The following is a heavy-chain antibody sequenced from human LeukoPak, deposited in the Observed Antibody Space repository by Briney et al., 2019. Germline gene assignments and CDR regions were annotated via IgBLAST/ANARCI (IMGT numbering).Heavy chain of an antibody. CDR1: GDSINNYY. J-gene: IGHJ4*02. CDR2: IHYSGNT. Sequence: PSETLSLTCTVSGDSINNYYWSWIRQPPGKGLEWIGYIHYSGNTTYNPSLKSRVTISLGTSKIQLSLKLSSVTTADTAVYYCVRSHGAYWGQGILVTVSS. D-gene: IGHD4/OR15-4a*01. V-gene: IGHV4-59*01. CDR3: VRSHGAY.